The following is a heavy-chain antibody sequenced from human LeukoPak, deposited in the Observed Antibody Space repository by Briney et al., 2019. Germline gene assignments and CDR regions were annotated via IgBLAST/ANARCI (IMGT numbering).Heavy chain of an antibody. CDR2: ISYDGSNK. Sequence: SGGSLRLSCAAPGFTFSSYAMHWVRQAPGKGLEWVAVISYDGSNKYYADSVKGRFTISRDNSKNTLYLQMNSLRAEDTAVYYCARGRFDRDRKAPQNAFDIWGQGTMVTVSS. V-gene: IGHV3-30-3*01. CDR3: ARGRFDRDRKAPQNAFDI. CDR1: GFTFSSYA. D-gene: IGHD5-24*01. J-gene: IGHJ3*02.